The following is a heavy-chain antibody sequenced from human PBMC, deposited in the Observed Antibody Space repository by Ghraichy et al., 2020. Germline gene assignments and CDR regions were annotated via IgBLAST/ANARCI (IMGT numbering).Heavy chain of an antibody. V-gene: IGHV1-18*04. D-gene: IGHD5-12*01. CDR2: ISAYNGNT. J-gene: IGHJ4*02. CDR1: GYTFTSYG. CDR3: ATSPRGGYDYFPLEYYFDY. Sequence: SVKVSCKASGYTFTSYGISWVRQAPGQGLEWMGWISAYNGNTNYAQKLQGRVTMTTDTSTSTAYMELRSLRSDDTAVYYCATSPRGGYDYFPLEYYFDYWGQGTLVTVSS.